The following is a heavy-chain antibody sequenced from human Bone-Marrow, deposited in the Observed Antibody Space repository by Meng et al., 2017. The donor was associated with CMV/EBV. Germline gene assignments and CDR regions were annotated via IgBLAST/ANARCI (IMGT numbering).Heavy chain of an antibody. CDR2: ISTDNGNT. J-gene: IGHJ1*01. V-gene: IGHV1-18*01. D-gene: IGHD2-15*01. CDR3: ARDPYRVAAPEYFHH. CDR1: GYTFTNYG. Sequence: ASVKVSCKASGYTFTNYGVSWVRQAPGEGLEWMGWISTDNGNTKFAQKFQGRVTMTADTSTSTAYMELRSLRSDDTAVYYCARDPYRVAAPEYFHHWGQGALVTVYS.